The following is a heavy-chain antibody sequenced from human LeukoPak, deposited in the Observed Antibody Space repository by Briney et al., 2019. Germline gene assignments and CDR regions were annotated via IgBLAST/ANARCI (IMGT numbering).Heavy chain of an antibody. CDR1: GFTFSSYA. CDR2: ISGSGGST. CDR3: AKFLDYYDSSGYYSVDY. J-gene: IGHJ4*02. D-gene: IGHD3-22*01. V-gene: IGHV3-23*01. Sequence: GGSLRLSCAASGFTFSSYAMSWVRQAPGKGLEWVSAISGSGGSTYYADSVKGRFTISRDNSKNTLYLQMNSLRAEDTAVYYCAKFLDYYDSSGYYSVDYWGQGTLVTVSS.